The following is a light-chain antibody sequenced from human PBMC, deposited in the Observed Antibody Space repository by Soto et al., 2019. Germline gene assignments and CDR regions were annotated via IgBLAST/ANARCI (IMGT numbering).Light chain of an antibody. Sequence: EVVMTQSPATLSVSPGERATLSCRASQSVSNDLAWYQQKPGQAPRLLIYDASTSATGVPARFSGSGSGTEFTLTISSRQAADFAVYYCQQYNDWPPITFGQGTRLDIK. CDR3: QQYNDWPPIT. V-gene: IGKV3D-15*01. CDR2: DAS. J-gene: IGKJ5*01. CDR1: QSVSND.